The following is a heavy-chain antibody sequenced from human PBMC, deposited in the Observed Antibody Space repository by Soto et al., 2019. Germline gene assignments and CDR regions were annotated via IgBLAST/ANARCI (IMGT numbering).Heavy chain of an antibody. CDR3: AKAEGMYYYGGTGYYGMDV. CDR2: ISYDGSNK. V-gene: IGHV3-30*18. D-gene: IGHD3-10*01. CDR1: GFTFSSYG. J-gene: IGHJ6*02. Sequence: LRLSCAASGFTFSSYGMHWVRQAPGRGLEWVAVISYDGSNKYYADSVKGRFTISRDNSKNTLYLQMNSLRAEDTAVYYCAKAEGMYYYGGTGYYGMDVWGQGSTVTVSS.